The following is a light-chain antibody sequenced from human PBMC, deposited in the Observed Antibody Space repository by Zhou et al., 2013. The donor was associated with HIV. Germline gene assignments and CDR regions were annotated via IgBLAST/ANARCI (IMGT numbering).Light chain of an antibody. CDR3: QQYHSYYS. Sequence: DIQMTQSPSLVSASVGDRVSITCRASQSIRTYLNWYQQQPGKAPKVLIYAASSLQSGVPSRFSGSGSGTEFTLTINSLQPDDFATYYCQQYHSYYSFGQGTKLDIK. V-gene: IGKV1-39*02. CDR1: QSIRTY. CDR2: AAS. J-gene: IGKJ2*03.